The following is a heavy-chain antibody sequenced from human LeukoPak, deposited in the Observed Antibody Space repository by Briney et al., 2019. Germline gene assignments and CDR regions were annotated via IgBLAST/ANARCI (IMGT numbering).Heavy chain of an antibody. CDR3: ARDQLRITIFGVVRPTLDY. CDR1: GGSISSSSYY. D-gene: IGHD3-3*01. CDR2: IYYSGST. V-gene: IGHV4-39*07. Sequence: PSETLSLTCTVSGGSISSSSYYWGWIRQSPGKGLEWIGNIYYSGSTHYNPSLKSRVTISVDTSKNQFSLKLISVTAADTAVYYCARDQLRITIFGVVRPTLDYWGQGTLVTVSS. J-gene: IGHJ4*02.